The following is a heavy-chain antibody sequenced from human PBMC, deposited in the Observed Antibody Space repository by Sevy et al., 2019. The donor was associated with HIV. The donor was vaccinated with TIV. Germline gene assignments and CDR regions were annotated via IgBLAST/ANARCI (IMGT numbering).Heavy chain of an antibody. Sequence: GGSLRLSCAASGFTFSNYAMSWVRQAPGKSLEWVSTITDSEKTYYTESVKGRVSITRDISKSTLFLQMNSLRTEDTAVYYCALGRQQWPTDFWGQGTLVTVSS. CDR1: GFTFSNYA. CDR3: ALGRQQWPTDF. D-gene: IGHD2-8*01. J-gene: IGHJ4*02. V-gene: IGHV3-23*01. CDR2: ITDSEKT.